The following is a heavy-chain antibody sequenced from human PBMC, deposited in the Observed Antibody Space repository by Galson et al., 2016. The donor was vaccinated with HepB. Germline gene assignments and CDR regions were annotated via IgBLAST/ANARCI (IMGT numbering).Heavy chain of an antibody. CDR3: ARDANWGAFGYGMDV. Sequence: SETLSLTCTVSGGSVSSGTHYWNWIRQPPGKGLEWIGYLYHSGGTNYNPSLKSRVTISVDTPKNEFSLKLSSVSAADTAVYYCARDANWGAFGYGMDVWGQGTTVTVSS. CDR1: GGSVSSGTHY. D-gene: IGHD7-27*01. J-gene: IGHJ6*02. V-gene: IGHV4-61*01. CDR2: LYHSGGT.